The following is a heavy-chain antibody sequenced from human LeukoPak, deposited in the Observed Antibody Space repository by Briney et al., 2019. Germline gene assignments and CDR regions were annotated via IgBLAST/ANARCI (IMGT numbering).Heavy chain of an antibody. J-gene: IGHJ3*02. CDR2: ISTSSIYI. Sequence: PGGSVRLSCAASGFTFSSYSMNWVRQAPGKGLEWVSSISTSSIYIYYADSMKGRFTISRDNAKKSLYLQMNSLRAEDTAVYYCARGHGVVAASDDAFDIWGQGTMVTVSS. CDR1: GFTFSSYS. D-gene: IGHD2-2*01. CDR3: ARGHGVVAASDDAFDI. V-gene: IGHV3-21*01.